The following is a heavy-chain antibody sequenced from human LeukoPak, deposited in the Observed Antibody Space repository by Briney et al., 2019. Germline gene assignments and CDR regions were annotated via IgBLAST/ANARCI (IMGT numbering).Heavy chain of an antibody. Sequence: PSETLSLTCTVSGGSISSSSYYWGWIRQPPGKGLEWIGSIYYSGSTYYNPSLKSRVTISVDTSKNQFSLKLSSVTAADTAVYYCARVVGVLWLDYMDVWGKGTTVTISS. D-gene: IGHD3-10*01. CDR3: ARVVGVLWLDYMDV. V-gene: IGHV4-39*07. J-gene: IGHJ6*03. CDR1: GGSISSSSYY. CDR2: IYYSGST.